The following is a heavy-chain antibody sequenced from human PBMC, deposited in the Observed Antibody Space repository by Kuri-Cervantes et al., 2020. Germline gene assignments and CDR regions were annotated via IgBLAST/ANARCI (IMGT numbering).Heavy chain of an antibody. D-gene: IGHD6-19*01. CDR1: GFPFHSYA. CDR2: SSCSGGST. CDR3: ATDPPYGSGWNREYYFDY. V-gene: IGHV3-23*01. Sequence: GESPNIPCLSSGFPFHSYAMTRVRQAPGEGLEWVPASSCSGGSTYYADSVNDRFTISRDNSKNTLYLQKNSLRAEDTAVYYCATDPPYGSGWNREYYFDYWGQGTLVTVSS. J-gene: IGHJ4*02.